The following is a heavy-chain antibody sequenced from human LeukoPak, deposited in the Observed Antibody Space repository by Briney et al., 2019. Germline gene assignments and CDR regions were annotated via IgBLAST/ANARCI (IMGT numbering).Heavy chain of an antibody. D-gene: IGHD4-11*01. CDR2: IYYSGST. J-gene: IGHJ4*02. V-gene: IGHV4-39*02. CDR3: ARDYSNYYFDY. CDR1: GGSISSSSYY. Sequence: SETLSPTCTVSGGSISSSSYYWGWIRQPPGKGLEWIGSIYYSGSTYYNPSLKSRVTISVDTSKNQFSLKLSSVTAADTAVYYCARDYSNYYFDYWGQGTLVTVSS.